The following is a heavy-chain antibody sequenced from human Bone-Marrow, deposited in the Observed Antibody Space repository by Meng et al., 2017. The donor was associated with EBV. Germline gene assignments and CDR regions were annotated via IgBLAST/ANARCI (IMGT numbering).Heavy chain of an antibody. CDR3: ARDSDILSGPGGY. Sequence: QLVQSGAAGKKLGSRVKVTCKASGGTFSSSAISWVRQAPGQGLEWMGGIIPIFGTANYEQKFQGRVTITADESTSTAYMELSSLRSEDTAVYYCARDSDILSGPGGYWGQGTLVTVSS. CDR2: IIPIFGTA. CDR1: GGTFSSSA. J-gene: IGHJ4*02. D-gene: IGHD3-9*01. V-gene: IGHV1-69*01.